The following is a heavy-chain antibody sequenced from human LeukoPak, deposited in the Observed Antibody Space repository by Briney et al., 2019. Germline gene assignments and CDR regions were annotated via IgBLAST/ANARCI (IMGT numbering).Heavy chain of an antibody. CDR2: ISSSSSYI. CDR3: AKNPGSGSDY. CDR1: GFTFSSYS. J-gene: IGHJ4*02. V-gene: IGHV3-21*01. D-gene: IGHD3-10*01. Sequence: GGSLRLSCVASGFTFSSYSMNWVRQAPGKGLEWVSSISSSSSYIYYADSVKGRFTISRDNAKNSLYLQMNSLRAEDTAVYYCAKNPGSGSDYWGQGTLVTVSS.